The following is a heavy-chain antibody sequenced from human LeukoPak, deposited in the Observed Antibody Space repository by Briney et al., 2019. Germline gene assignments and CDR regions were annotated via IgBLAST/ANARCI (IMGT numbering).Heavy chain of an antibody. CDR3: TKELRMVGFTKGCDY. J-gene: IGHJ4*02. CDR2: ISDNGINT. V-gene: IGHV3-23*01. Sequence: GGSLRLSCAASRFTFSSCAMSWVRQAPGKGLDWVSAISDNGINTWHADSVKGRFTISRDNSKNSLYLQMNSLRAEDTAVYYCTKELRMVGFTKGCDYWGQGILVTVSS. D-gene: IGHD1-26*01. CDR1: RFTFSSCA.